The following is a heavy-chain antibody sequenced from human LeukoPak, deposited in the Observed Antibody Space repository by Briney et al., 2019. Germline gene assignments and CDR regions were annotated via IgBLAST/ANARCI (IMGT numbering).Heavy chain of an antibody. CDR2: IYPGDSDT. CDR3: ARRQGCSSSSCPPDY. V-gene: IGHV5-51*01. Sequence: GESLKISCRGSGYSFTTYWIGWVRRMPGKGLEWMGIIYPGDSDTRYTPSFQGQVTMSADKSINTAYLQWSSLRASDTAIYYCARRQGCSSSSCPPDYWGQGTLVTVSP. CDR1: GYSFTTYW. J-gene: IGHJ4*02. D-gene: IGHD2-2*01.